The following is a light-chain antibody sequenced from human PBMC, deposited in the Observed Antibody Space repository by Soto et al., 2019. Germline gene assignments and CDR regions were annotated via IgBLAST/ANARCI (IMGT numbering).Light chain of an antibody. CDR2: AAS. V-gene: IGKV1-33*01. Sequence: DIQMTQSPSSLSASVGDRVTITCRASQSISSYLNWYQQKPGKAPKLLIYAASNLQTGVPSRFSGSGSGTDFTLVIGSLQPEDIATYYCQQHDSFPTFGQGTRLEIK. J-gene: IGKJ5*01. CDR1: QSISSY. CDR3: QQHDSFPT.